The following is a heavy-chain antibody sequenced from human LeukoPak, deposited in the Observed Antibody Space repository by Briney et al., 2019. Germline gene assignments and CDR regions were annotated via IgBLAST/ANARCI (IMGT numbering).Heavy chain of an antibody. D-gene: IGHD3-3*02. CDR3: AKVSDAFDI. CDR2: ISDSGDIT. CDR1: GFTFSSYA. J-gene: IGHJ3*02. V-gene: IGHV3-23*01. Sequence: PGGSLRLSCAASGFTFSSYAMSWVRQAPGKGLEWVSRISDSGDITYYADSVKGRFTISRDNSKNTLYLQMNSLRAEDTAVYYCAKVSDAFDIWGQGTMVTVSS.